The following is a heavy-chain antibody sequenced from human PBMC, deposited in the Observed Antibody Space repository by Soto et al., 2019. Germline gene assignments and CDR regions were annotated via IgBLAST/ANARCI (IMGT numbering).Heavy chain of an antibody. Sequence: SETLSLTCTVSGGSISSYYWSWIRQPPGKGLVLIWFIYYSWSTNYNPFLKSRVTISVDTSKNHFFLKLSSVTAADTAVFFRARRYSSGWSGDYYYYYMDVWGKGTTVTVSS. V-gene: IGHV4-59*08. J-gene: IGHJ6*03. CDR2: IYYSWST. CDR3: ARRYSSGWSGDYYYYYMDV. D-gene: IGHD6-19*01. CDR1: GGSISSYY.